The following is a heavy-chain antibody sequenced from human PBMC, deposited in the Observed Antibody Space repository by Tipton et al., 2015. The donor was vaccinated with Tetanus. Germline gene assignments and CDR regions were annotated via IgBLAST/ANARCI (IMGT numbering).Heavy chain of an antibody. CDR1: GGSIRSDNYY. V-gene: IGHV4-61*01. CDR2: ISYSGST. Sequence: SLRLSCSVSGGSIRSDNYYWNWIRQPLGKGLEWLAYISYSGSTNSNYPLKSRITISQDTSKNQFSLKLTSVTAADTAVYYCARANYEFPKKGPFDSWGQGALVIVSS. D-gene: IGHD3-3*01. CDR3: ARANYEFPKKGPFDS. J-gene: IGHJ4*02.